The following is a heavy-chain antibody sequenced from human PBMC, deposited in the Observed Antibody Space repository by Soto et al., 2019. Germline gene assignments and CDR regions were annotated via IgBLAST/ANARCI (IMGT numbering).Heavy chain of an antibody. J-gene: IGHJ4*02. Sequence: QVQLQESGPGLVKPSETLSLTCTVSGGSISSYYWSWIRQPPGKGLEWIGYIYYSGSTNYNPSLKSRVTISVDTSKNQFSLKLSSVTAADTAVYYCASFPLDGSGSLDYWGQGTLVTVSS. CDR3: ASFPLDGSGSLDY. D-gene: IGHD3-10*01. V-gene: IGHV4-59*08. CDR1: GGSISSYY. CDR2: IYYSGST.